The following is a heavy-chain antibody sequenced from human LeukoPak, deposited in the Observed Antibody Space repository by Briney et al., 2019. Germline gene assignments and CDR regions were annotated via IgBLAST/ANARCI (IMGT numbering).Heavy chain of an antibody. CDR3: ARRLVTAGVTDFFDY. CDR2: ISPAGDST. J-gene: IGHJ4*01. V-gene: IGHV3-23*01. Sequence: GGSLRLSCEASGFTFSAYAMTWVRQAPGAGLEWVSAISPAGDSTTDADSVKGRFTISRDNSKSTLYLQMHGLTAEDTALYYCARRLVTAGVTDFFDYWGHGTLVSVSS. D-gene: IGHD6-13*01. CDR1: GFTFSAYA.